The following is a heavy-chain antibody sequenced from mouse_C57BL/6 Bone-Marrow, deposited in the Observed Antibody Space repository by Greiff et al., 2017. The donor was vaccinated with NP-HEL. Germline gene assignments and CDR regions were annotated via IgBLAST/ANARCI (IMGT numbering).Heavy chain of an antibody. CDR1: GYTFTDYY. CDR2: IYPGSGNT. D-gene: IGHD1-1*01. J-gene: IGHJ2*01. V-gene: IGHV1-76*01. CDR3: ARRHYGSSPYYCDY. Sequence: QVQLQQSGAELVRPGASVKLSCKASGYTFTDYYINWVKQRPGQGLEWIARIYPGSGNTDYNEKFKGKATLTAEKSSSTAYMQLSSLTSEDSAVYFCARRHYGSSPYYCDYWGKGTTLTVSS.